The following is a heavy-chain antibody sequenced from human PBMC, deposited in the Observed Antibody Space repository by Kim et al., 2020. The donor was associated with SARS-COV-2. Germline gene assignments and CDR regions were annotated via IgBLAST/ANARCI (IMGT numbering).Heavy chain of an antibody. CDR3: ARDQDGSLWSFDV. V-gene: IGHV3-72*01. CDR1: GFRFTDHY. J-gene: IGHJ3*01. Sequence: GGSLRLSCAASGFRFTDHYMHWVRQAPGKGLEWVGRIRNKVNDYTTEYAASVKGRFTLSRDDSKNLLFLHMNSLKTEDTAVYYCARDQDGSLWSFDVWGQGTLGTVSS. CDR2: IRNKVNDYTT. D-gene: IGHD1-1*01.